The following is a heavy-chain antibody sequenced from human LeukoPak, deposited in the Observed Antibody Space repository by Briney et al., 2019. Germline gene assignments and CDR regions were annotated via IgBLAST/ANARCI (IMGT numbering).Heavy chain of an antibody. V-gene: IGHV4-34*01. D-gene: IGHD3-10*01. J-gene: IGHJ5*02. CDR3: ASDSLGDWFDP. CDR2: INHSGST. CDR1: GGSFSGYY. Sequence: SETLSLTCAVYGGSFSGYYWSWIRQPPGKGLEWIGEINHSGSTNYNPSLKSRVTIPVDTSKNQFSLKLSSVTAADTAVYYCASDSLGDWFDPWGQGTLVTVSS.